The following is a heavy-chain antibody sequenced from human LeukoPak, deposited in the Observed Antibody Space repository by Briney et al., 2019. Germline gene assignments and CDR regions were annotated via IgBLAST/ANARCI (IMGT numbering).Heavy chain of an antibody. CDR3: AIVWGGYDYWGIAVAGNKNWFDP. CDR2: IYYSGST. V-gene: IGHV4-31*03. J-gene: IGHJ5*02. CDR1: GGSISSGGYY. D-gene: IGHD6-19*01. Sequence: TLSLTCNISGGSISSGGYYWSWIRQHPGKGLEWSGYIYYSGSTYYNPSLKSRVTISVDTSKNQFSLKLSCVTAADTAVYYCAIVWGGYDYWGIAVAGNKNWFDPWGQGTLVTVSS.